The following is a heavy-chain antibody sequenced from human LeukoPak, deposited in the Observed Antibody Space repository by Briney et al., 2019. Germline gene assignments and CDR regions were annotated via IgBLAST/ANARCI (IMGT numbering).Heavy chain of an antibody. Sequence: GGSLRLSCAASGFTFSSYSMNWVRQAPGKGLEWVSYISSSSSTIYYADSVKGRFTISRDNAKNSLYLQMNSLRAEDTAVYYCARVPLRFLEWLFFDYWGQGTLVTVSS. CDR3: ARVPLRFLEWLFFDY. CDR2: ISSSSSTI. CDR1: GFTFSSYS. V-gene: IGHV3-48*01. D-gene: IGHD3-3*01. J-gene: IGHJ4*02.